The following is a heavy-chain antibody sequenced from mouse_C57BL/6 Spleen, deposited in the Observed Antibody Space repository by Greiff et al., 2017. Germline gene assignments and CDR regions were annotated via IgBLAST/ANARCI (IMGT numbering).Heavy chain of an antibody. V-gene: IGHV1-64*01. CDR2: IHPNSGST. Sequence: VQLQQPGAELVKPGASVKLSCKASGYTFTSYWMHWVKQRPGQGLEWIGMIHPNSGSTNYNEKFKSKATLTVDKSSSTAYMQLSSLTSADSAVYYCASAYYKGSSYLFDYWGQGTTLTVSS. D-gene: IGHD1-1*01. J-gene: IGHJ2*01. CDR3: ASAYYKGSSYLFDY. CDR1: GYTFTSYW.